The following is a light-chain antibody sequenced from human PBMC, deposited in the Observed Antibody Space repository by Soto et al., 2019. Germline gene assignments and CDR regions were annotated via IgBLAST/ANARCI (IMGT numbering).Light chain of an antibody. CDR3: QQHYTLPFT. Sequence: THLAPTPSTCYASVRDSVPMTFRASHDISTFLAWYQQKPGKAPKLFIYEASTLQSGVPSRFSGRGSGTEFTLTLSGLLTEDFEAYHCQQHYTLPFTFGQGTRLDIK. CDR1: HDISTF. V-gene: IGKV1-9*01. CDR2: EAS. J-gene: IGKJ5*01.